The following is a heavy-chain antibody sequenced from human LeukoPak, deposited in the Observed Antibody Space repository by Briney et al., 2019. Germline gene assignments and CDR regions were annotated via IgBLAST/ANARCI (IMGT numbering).Heavy chain of an antibody. V-gene: IGHV1-18*04. J-gene: IGHJ4*02. CDR3: ARCLYGGNSFLDY. Sequence: GESLKISCKGSGYSFTSYWISWVRQAPGQGLEWMGWISAYNGNTNYAQKLQGRVTMTTDTSTSTAYMELRSLRSDDTAVYYCARCLYGGNSFLDYWGQGTLVTVSS. D-gene: IGHD4-23*01. CDR2: ISAYNGNT. CDR1: GYSFTSYW.